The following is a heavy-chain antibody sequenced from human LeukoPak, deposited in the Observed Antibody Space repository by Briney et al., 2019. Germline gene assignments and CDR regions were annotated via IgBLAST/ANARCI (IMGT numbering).Heavy chain of an antibody. CDR1: GYTFTSSD. V-gene: IGHV1-8*03. D-gene: IGHD3-3*01. CDR2: MNPNSANT. J-gene: IGHJ6*03. Sequence: ASVKVSCKASGYTFTSSDINWVRQATGQGLEWMGWMNPNSANTGYAQKFQGRVTITRNTSISTAYMELSSLRSEDTAVYYSARGFYDFWSGNKYYYMDVWGKGTTVTVSS. CDR3: ARGFYDFWSGNKYYYMDV.